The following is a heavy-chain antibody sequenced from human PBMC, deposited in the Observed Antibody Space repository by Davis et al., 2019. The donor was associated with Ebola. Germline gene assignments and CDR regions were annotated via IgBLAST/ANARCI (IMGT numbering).Heavy chain of an antibody. J-gene: IGHJ4*02. Sequence: SETLSLTCTVSGGSISSYYWSWIRQPPGKGLEWIGYIYHSGSTYYNPSLKSRVTISVDRSKNQFSLKLSSVTAADTAVYYCARVQRYYFDYWGQGTLVTVSS. V-gene: IGHV4-59*12. CDR3: ARVQRYYFDY. D-gene: IGHD1-1*01. CDR1: GGSISSYY. CDR2: IYHSGST.